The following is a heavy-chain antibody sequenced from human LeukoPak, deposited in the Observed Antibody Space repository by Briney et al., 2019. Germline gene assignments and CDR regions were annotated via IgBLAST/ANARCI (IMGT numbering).Heavy chain of an antibody. J-gene: IGHJ4*02. D-gene: IGHD3-16*01. CDR2: IKQDGSVK. Sequence: GGSLRLSCAASGFSFSGYWMSWVRQTPGKGLEWVANIKQDGSVKNSVDSMKGRFTISRGNTKNSLYLEMNSLKAEDTAVYYCVRGGGYFDLWGQGTLVTVSS. CDR1: GFSFSGYW. V-gene: IGHV3-7*03. CDR3: VRGGGYFDL.